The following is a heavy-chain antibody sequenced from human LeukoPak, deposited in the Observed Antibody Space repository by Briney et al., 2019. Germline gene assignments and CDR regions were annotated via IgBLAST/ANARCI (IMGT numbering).Heavy chain of an antibody. CDR2: ISSSSTYT. CDR3: ARGGHDPGIPFDI. D-gene: IGHD1-1*01. CDR1: GFTFSDYY. J-gene: IGHJ3*02. Sequence: GGSLRLSCAASGFTFSDYYMSWIRQAPGKGLEWVSCISSSSTYTNYADSVKGRFTISRDNAKNSLYLQINSLRAEDTAVYYCARGGHDPGIPFDIWGQGTMVTVSS. V-gene: IGHV3-11*05.